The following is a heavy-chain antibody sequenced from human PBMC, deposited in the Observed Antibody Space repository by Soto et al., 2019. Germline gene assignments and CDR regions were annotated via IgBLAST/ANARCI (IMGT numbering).Heavy chain of an antibody. J-gene: IGHJ3*02. V-gene: IGHV3-30*18. CDR2: ISYDGSNK. CDR1: GFTFSSYG. D-gene: IGHD3-9*01. CDR3: AKDFSSGFLRNPNAFDI. Sequence: QVQLVESGGGVVQPGRSLRLSCAASGFTFSSYGMHWVRQAPGKGLEWVAVISYDGSNKYYADSVKGRFTISRDNSKNTLYLQMNSLRAEDTAVYYCAKDFSSGFLRNPNAFDIWGQGTMVTVSS.